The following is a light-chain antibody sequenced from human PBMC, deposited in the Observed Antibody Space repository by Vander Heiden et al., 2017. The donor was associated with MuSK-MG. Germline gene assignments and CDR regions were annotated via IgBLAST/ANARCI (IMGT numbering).Light chain of an antibody. V-gene: IGLV3-21*04. J-gene: IGLJ1*01. CDR2: YDN. Sequence: SYVLTQPPSVSVAPGETARITCGGDNIGGKSVHWYQQKPGQAPVLVIYYDNERPSGIPERFSGSNSGDTATLTISRVDAGDEADYYCQVWDSDSDHPVFGAGTKVTVI. CDR1: NIGGKS. CDR3: QVWDSDSDHPV.